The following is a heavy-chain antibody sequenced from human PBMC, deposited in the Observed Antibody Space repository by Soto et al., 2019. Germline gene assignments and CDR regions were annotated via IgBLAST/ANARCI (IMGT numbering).Heavy chain of an antibody. Sequence: QVQLVQSGAEVKKPGSSVKVSCKASGGTFSSYGISWVRQAPGQGLEWMGGIIPIFDTAKYAQKFQGRVTITADESTNTAYMELSSLRSEDTAVYYCARDEVTMIRGVTNWFDPWGQGTLVTVSS. CDR3: ARDEVTMIRGVTNWFDP. D-gene: IGHD3-10*01. CDR1: GGTFSSYG. V-gene: IGHV1-69*01. CDR2: IIPIFDTA. J-gene: IGHJ5*02.